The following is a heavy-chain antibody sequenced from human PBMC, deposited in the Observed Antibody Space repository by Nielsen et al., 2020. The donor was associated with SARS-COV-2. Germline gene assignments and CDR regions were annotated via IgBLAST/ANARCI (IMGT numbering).Heavy chain of an antibody. CDR1: GFTFSSYW. CDR3: ARTMMIRGVMSDYYYYGMDV. Sequence: GESLKISCAASGFTFSSYWMSWVRQAPGKGLEWVANIKQDGSEKYYVDSVKGRFTISRDNSKNTLYLQMGSLRAEDMAVYYCARTMMIRGVMSDYYYYGMDVWGQGTTVTVSS. D-gene: IGHD3-10*01. V-gene: IGHV3-7*01. CDR2: IKQDGSEK. J-gene: IGHJ6*02.